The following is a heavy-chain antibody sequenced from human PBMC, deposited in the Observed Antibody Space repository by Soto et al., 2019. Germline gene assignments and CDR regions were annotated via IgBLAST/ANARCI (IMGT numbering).Heavy chain of an antibody. J-gene: IGHJ4*02. CDR3: ARDPWGRGVGFDY. D-gene: IGHD3-16*01. CDR1: GFTFSSYS. CDR2: ISSSSSYI. V-gene: IGHV3-21*01. Sequence: GGSLRLSCAASGFTFSSYSMNWVRQAPGKGLEWVSSISSSSSYIYYADSVKGRFTISRDNAKNSLYLQMNSLRAEDTAVYYCARDPWGRGVGFDYWGQGTLVTVSS.